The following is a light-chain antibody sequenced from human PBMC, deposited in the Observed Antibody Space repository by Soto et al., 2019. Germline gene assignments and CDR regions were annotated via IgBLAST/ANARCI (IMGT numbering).Light chain of an antibody. V-gene: IGLV2-23*01. CDR1: SSDVGSYNL. J-gene: IGLJ2*01. CDR3: CSYAGSSVHVV. Sequence: QSVLTQPASVSGSPGQSITISCTGTSSDVGSYNLVSRYQQYPGKAPKLMIYEGSKRPSGVSNRFSGSKSGNTASLTISGLQAEDEADYYCCSYAGSSVHVVFGGGTKLTVL. CDR2: EGS.